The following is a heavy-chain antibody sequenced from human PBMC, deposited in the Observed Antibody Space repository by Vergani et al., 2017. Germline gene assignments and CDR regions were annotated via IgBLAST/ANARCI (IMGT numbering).Heavy chain of an antibody. J-gene: IGHJ6*02. V-gene: IGHV3-7*03. CDR2: IKQDGSEK. CDR3: AGEGGDYYGSGSGYYYYYGMDV. CDR1: GFTFSSYW. D-gene: IGHD3-10*01. Sequence: EVQLVESGGGLVQPGGSLRLSCAASGFTFSSYWMSWVRQAPGKGLEWVANIKQDGSEKYYVDSVKGRFTISRDNAKNSLYLQMNSLRAEDTAVYYCAGEGGDYYGSGSGYYYYYGMDVWGQGTTVTVSS.